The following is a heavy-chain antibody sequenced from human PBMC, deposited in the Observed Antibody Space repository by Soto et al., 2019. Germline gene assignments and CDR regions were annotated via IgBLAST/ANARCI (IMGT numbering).Heavy chain of an antibody. J-gene: IGHJ6*03. Sequence: GGSLRLSCAASGFTFSSYGMHWVRQAPGKGLEWVAVIWYDGSNKYYADSVKGRFTISRDNSKNTLYLQMNSLRAEDTAVYYCARDGGYCTNGVCYSYYYYYMDVWGKGTTVTVSS. V-gene: IGHV3-33*01. CDR1: GFTFSSYG. D-gene: IGHD2-8*01. CDR3: ARDGGYCTNGVCYSYYYYYMDV. CDR2: IWYDGSNK.